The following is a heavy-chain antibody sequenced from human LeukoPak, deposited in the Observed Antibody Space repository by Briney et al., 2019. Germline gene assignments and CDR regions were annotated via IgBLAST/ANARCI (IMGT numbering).Heavy chain of an antibody. CDR3: ARKLSSGWYGFDY. CDR1: GGSISSSSYY. V-gene: IGHV4-39*07. Sequence: SETLTLTCTVSGGSISSSSYYWGWIRQPPGKGLEWIGSIHYSGSTNYNPSLKSRVTISVDTSKNQFSLKLSSVTAADTAVYYCARKLSSGWYGFDYWGQGILATVAS. J-gene: IGHJ4*02. CDR2: IHYSGST. D-gene: IGHD6-19*01.